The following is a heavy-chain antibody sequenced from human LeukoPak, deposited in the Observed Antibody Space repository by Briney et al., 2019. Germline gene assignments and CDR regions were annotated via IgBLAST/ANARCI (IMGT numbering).Heavy chain of an antibody. D-gene: IGHD3-16*01. Sequence: GRSLRLSCAASGFSFSNYGIHWVRQAPGKGLEWVTVISYDGSNKYYADSVKGQFTISRDNSKNTLYLQMNSLRAEDTAVYYCAKGGTYRDYFDYWGQGTLVTVSS. CDR2: ISYDGSNK. CDR1: GFSFSNYG. CDR3: AKGGTYRDYFDY. J-gene: IGHJ4*02. V-gene: IGHV3-30*18.